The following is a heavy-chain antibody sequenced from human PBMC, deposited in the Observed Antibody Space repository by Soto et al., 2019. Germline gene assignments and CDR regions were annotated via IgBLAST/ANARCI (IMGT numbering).Heavy chain of an antibody. D-gene: IGHD3-22*01. CDR3: ARDDYPYYDDSSGYHFDY. V-gene: IGHV3-48*01. J-gene: IGHJ4*02. Sequence: PGGSLRLSCAASGFTFSTYNMNWVRQAPGKGLEWVSYISDSSSTIHYADSVKGRFTISRDNAKNSLYLQMNSLRAEDTAVYYRARDDYPYYDDSSGYHFDYWGQGA. CDR2: ISDSSSTI. CDR1: GFTFSTYN.